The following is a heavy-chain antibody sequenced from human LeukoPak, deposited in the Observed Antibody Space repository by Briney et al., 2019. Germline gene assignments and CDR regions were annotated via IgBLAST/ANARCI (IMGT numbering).Heavy chain of an antibody. CDR1: GGSISSGSYY. V-gene: IGHV4-61*02. CDR2: IYTSGST. J-gene: IGHJ4*02. CDR3: ARDPGGYYFDY. D-gene: IGHD3-10*01. Sequence: SETLSLTCTVSGGSISSGSYYWSWIRQPAGKGLEWIGRIYTSGSTNYNPSLKSRVTISVDTSKNQFSLKLSSVTAADTAVYYCARDPGGYYFDYWGQGTLVTVSS.